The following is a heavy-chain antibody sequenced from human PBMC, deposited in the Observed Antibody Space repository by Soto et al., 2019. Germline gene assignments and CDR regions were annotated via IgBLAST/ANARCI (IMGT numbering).Heavy chain of an antibody. V-gene: IGHV5-51*01. J-gene: IGHJ5*02. CDR3: ARYYYDSSYLSGFDP. CDR2: IYPGDSDT. D-gene: IGHD3-22*01. Sequence: GESLKISCKGSGYSFTIYWIGWVRQMPGKGLEWMGIIYPGDSDTRYSPSFQGQVTISADKSISTAYLQWSSLKASDTAMYYCARYYYDSSYLSGFDPWGQGTLVTVSS. CDR1: GYSFTIYW.